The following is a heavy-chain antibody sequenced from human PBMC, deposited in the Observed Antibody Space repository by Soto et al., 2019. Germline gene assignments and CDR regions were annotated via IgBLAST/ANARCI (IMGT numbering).Heavy chain of an antibody. D-gene: IGHD3-22*01. CDR2: ISAYNGNT. Sequence: EASVKVSCKASGYTFTSYGISWVRQAPGQGLEWMGWISAYNGNTNYAQKLQGRVTMTTDTSTSTAYMELRSLRSDDTAVYYCAIYYDSSGYYLRFVVWGQGTLVTVSS. CDR3: AIYYDSSGYYLRFVV. CDR1: GYTFTSYG. J-gene: IGHJ4*02. V-gene: IGHV1-18*01.